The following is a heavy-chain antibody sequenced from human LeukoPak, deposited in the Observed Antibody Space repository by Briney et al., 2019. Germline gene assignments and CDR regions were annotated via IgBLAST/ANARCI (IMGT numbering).Heavy chain of an antibody. Sequence: GGSLRLSCAASGFTFSSYEMNWGRQAPGKGLEWVSYISSSGSSIHYADSVKGRFTISRDNAKNSLYLQMNSLRAEDTAVYYCAELGITMIGGVWGKGTTVTISS. CDR1: GFTFSSYE. CDR3: AELGITMIGGV. V-gene: IGHV3-48*03. D-gene: IGHD3-10*02. CDR2: ISSSGSSI. J-gene: IGHJ6*04.